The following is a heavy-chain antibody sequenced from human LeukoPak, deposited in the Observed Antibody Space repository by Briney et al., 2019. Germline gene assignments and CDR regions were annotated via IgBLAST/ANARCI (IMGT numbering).Heavy chain of an antibody. CDR1: GYSISSGYY. D-gene: IGHD6-6*01. CDR3: ASVRQFSSRLDV. V-gene: IGHV4-61*01. J-gene: IGHJ5*01. Sequence: PSETLSLTCTVSGYSISSGYYWSWIRQAPGKGLEWIGYIYSTGNANYNPSLGSRVTLSVDTSKNQFSLKVTSVTAADTAVYYCASVRQFSSRLDVWGQGTLVTVSS. CDR2: IYSTGNA.